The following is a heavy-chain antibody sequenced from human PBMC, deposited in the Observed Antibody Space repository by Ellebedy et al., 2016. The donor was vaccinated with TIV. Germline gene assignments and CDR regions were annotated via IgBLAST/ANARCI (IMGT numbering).Heavy chain of an antibody. Sequence: GESLKISXKGSGYSFPNYWVGWVRQMPGKGLELMGIIYPGDSDTRYSPSFQGQVTISVDKSISTAYLQWSSLKASDTAMYYCARGLTGEAQAGWGQGTLVTVSP. CDR1: GYSFPNYW. CDR2: IYPGDSDT. CDR3: ARGLTGEAQAG. V-gene: IGHV5-51*01. J-gene: IGHJ4*02. D-gene: IGHD3-9*01.